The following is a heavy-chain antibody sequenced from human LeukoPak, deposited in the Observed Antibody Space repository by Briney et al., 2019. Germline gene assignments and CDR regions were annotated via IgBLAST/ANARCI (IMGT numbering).Heavy chain of an antibody. V-gene: IGHV3-30*18. J-gene: IGHJ5*02. CDR3: AKNPSGVDIAATEP. Sequence: GGSLRLSCAASGFTFSSYGMHWVRQAPGKGLEWVAVISYDGSNKYYADSVKGRFTISRDNSKNTLYLQMNSLRPEDTAVYYCAKNPSGVDIAATEPWGQGTLVTVPS. CDR1: GFTFSSYG. CDR2: ISYDGSNK. D-gene: IGHD6-13*01.